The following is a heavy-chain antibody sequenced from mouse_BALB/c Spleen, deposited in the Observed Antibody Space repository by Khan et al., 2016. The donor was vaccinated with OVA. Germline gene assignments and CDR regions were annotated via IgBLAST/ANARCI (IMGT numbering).Heavy chain of an antibody. V-gene: IGHV3-2*02. J-gene: IGHJ3*01. CDR1: GYSITSEFA. CDR2: ISYSGNT. Sequence: VQLKESGPGLVKPPQSLSLTCTVTGYSITSEFAWNWIRQFPGNKLEWMGYISYSGNTRYNPSLKSLISITRDTSRNQFSLQLNSVTTEDTATYYCARKDYYDYDPFPDWGQGTLVTVSA. CDR3: ARKDYYDYDPFPD. D-gene: IGHD2-4*01.